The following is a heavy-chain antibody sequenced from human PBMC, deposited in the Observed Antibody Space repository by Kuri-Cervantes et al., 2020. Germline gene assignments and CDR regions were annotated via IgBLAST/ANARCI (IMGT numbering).Heavy chain of an antibody. D-gene: IGHD6-13*01. J-gene: IGHJ6*03. V-gene: IGHV2-5*02. CDR1: GFSLSTSGVG. CDR2: IYWDDDK. CDR3: AHRGSSWPYYYYYYMDV. Sequence: SGPTLAKPTQTLTLTCTFSGFSLSTSGVGVGWIRQPSGKALEWLALIYWDDDKRYSPSLKSRLTITKDTSKTQVFLTMTNMDPVDTATYYCAHRGSSWPYYYYYYMDVWGKGTTVTVSS.